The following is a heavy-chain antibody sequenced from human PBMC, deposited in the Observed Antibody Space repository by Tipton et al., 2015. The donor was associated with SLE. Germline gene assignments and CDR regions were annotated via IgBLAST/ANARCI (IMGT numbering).Heavy chain of an antibody. CDR2: INHSGST. Sequence: TLSLTCAVYCGSFSGYYWSWIRQPPGKGLEWIGEINHSGSTNYNPSLKSRVTISVDTSKNQFSLKLSSLTAADTAVYYCARSKAVAANGFDYCGQGTLVTVSS. D-gene: IGHD6-19*01. V-gene: IGHV4-34*01. CDR3: ARSKAVAANGFDY. CDR1: CGSFSGYY. J-gene: IGHJ4*02.